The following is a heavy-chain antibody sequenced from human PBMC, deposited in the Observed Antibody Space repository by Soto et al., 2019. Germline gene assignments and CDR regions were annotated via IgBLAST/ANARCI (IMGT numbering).Heavy chain of an antibody. J-gene: IGHJ5*02. D-gene: IGHD3-16*01. CDR3: AREVELGELWLSNWFDP. CDR1: GYSFTSYW. V-gene: IGHV5-51*01. CDR2: IYPGDSDT. Sequence: GESLKISCKGSGYSFTSYWIGWVRQMPGKGLEWMGIIYPGDSDTRYSPSFQGQVTISADKSISTAYLQWSSLKASDTAMYYCAREVELGELWLSNWFDPWGQGTLVTVSS.